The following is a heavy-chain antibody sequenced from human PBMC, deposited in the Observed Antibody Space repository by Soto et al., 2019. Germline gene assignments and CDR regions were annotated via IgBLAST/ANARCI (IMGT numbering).Heavy chain of an antibody. D-gene: IGHD6-19*01. CDR3: ARYFRGSGRYFFDY. Sequence: GGSLRLSCVASGFTFISSFMGWVRQAPGKGLEWVANINQDGGGAYYVDSVEGRFTISRDNAKDSLYLQMNSLRGEDTAVYYCARYFRGSGRYFFDYWGQGTLVTVSS. J-gene: IGHJ4*02. V-gene: IGHV3-7*03. CDR2: INQDGGGA. CDR1: GFTFISSF.